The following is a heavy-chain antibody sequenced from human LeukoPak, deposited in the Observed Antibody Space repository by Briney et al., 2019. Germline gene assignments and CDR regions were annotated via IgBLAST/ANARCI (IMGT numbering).Heavy chain of an antibody. D-gene: IGHD1-26*01. Sequence: ASVKVSCKASGYTFTNYYMHWVRQAPGQGLEWLGLITPSGGSTWYAQKVQGRVTMTRDMSTSTDYMELSSLRSEDTAVYYCARDNSVGDYAWWFDPWGQGTLVTVSS. CDR3: ARDNSVGDYAWWFDP. CDR1: GYTFTNYY. J-gene: IGHJ5*02. CDR2: ITPSGGST. V-gene: IGHV1-46*01.